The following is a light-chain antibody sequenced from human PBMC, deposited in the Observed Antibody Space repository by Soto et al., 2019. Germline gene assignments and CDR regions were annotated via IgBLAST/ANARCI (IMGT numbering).Light chain of an antibody. Sequence: EIVLTQSPGTLSLSPGERATLSCRASQSVSSYLAWYQQKPGQAPRLLIYGASSRATGIPDRFSGSGSGTDFTLTISRLEPEGFAVYYCQQYGSSPRTFGQGTKVEIK. J-gene: IGKJ1*01. CDR1: QSVSSY. CDR2: GAS. V-gene: IGKV3-20*01. CDR3: QQYGSSPRT.